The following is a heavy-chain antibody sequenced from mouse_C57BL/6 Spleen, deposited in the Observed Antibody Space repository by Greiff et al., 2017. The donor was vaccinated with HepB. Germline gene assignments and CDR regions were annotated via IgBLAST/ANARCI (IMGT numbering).Heavy chain of an antibody. CDR1: GFTFSNYW. J-gene: IGHJ2*01. CDR3: TGMSKACFDY. D-gene: IGHD1-3*01. Sequence: EVKVEESGGGLVQPGGSMKLSCVASGFTFSNYWMNWVRQSPEKGLEWVAQIRLKSDNYATHYAESVKGRFTISRDDSKSSVYLQMNNLRAEDTGIYYCTGMSKACFDYWGQGTTLTVSS. V-gene: IGHV6-3*01. CDR2: IRLKSDNYAT.